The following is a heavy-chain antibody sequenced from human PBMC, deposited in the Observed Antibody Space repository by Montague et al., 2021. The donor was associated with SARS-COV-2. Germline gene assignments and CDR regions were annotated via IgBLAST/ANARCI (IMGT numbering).Heavy chain of an antibody. CDR1: GFTLSSYW. Sequence: SLGLSCAASGFTLSSYWMYWVRQAPGKGLVWISRIHYDGSSTNYADPVKGRFTISRDTAKNTLYLQMNSLRAEDTAVYYCARAYYTGLYPFDYWGQGTLVTVSS. CDR3: ARAYYTGLYPFDY. CDR2: IHYDGSST. V-gene: IGHV3-74*01. J-gene: IGHJ4*02. D-gene: IGHD2-8*02.